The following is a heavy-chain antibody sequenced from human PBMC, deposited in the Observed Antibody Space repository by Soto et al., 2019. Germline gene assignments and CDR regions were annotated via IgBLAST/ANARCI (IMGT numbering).Heavy chain of an antibody. CDR1: GGSISSYY. CDR3: ARAIRNRLWVGSPFDY. CDR2: IYYSGST. J-gene: IGHJ4*02. V-gene: IGHV4-59*01. D-gene: IGHD3-10*01. Sequence: SETLSLSCTVSGGSISSYYWGWSRQPPGKGLEWIVYIYYSGSTNYNPSLESRVTISVDTSKNQFSLKLSSVTAADKAVYYCARAIRNRLWVGSPFDYWGQGTLVTVSS.